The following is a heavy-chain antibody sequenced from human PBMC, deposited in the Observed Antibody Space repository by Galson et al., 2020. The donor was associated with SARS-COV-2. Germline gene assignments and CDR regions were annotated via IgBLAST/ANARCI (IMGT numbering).Heavy chain of an antibody. CDR1: GFSVSRDY. J-gene: IGHJ4*02. V-gene: IGHV3-53*01. CDR3: ALEAGPGTASTHLEN. Sequence: GESLKISCAASGFSVSRDYIHWVRQAPGKGLESVSVIYSGGTIYYADSVKGRFSVSSDNSKNTVFLQMSGLRAEDTAVYYCALEAGPGTASTHLENWGQGTPVTVSS. D-gene: IGHD2-21*02. CDR2: IYSGGTI.